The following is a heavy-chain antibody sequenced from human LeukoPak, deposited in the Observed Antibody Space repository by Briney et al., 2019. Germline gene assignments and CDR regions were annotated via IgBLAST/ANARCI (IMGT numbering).Heavy chain of an antibody. CDR3: AKVPSQYPTA. CDR2: IRYDGSNK. D-gene: IGHD2-2*01. J-gene: IGHJ4*02. CDR1: GFTFSSYG. V-gene: IGHV3-30*02. Sequence: GGSLRLSCAASGFTFSSYGMHWVRQAPGKGLEWVAFIRYDGSNKYYADSVKGRFTISRDNSKNTLHLQMNSLRAEDTAVYYCAKVPSQYPTAWGQGTLVTVSS.